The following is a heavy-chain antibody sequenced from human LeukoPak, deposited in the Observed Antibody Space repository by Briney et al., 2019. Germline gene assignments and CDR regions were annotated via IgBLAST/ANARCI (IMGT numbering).Heavy chain of an antibody. CDR3: ARVYCTNDVCYRVNLFGP. D-gene: IGHD2-8*01. CDR1: GESFSGYY. CDR2: INRNGTT. V-gene: IGHV4-34*01. J-gene: IGHJ5*02. Sequence: SETLSLTCAVYGESFSGYYWSWIRQPPGKGLEWIGEINRNGTTNYNPSLKSRVTISIDTSKNQFSLKLTSVTATDTAVYYCARVYCTNDVCYRVNLFGPWGQGTLVTVSS.